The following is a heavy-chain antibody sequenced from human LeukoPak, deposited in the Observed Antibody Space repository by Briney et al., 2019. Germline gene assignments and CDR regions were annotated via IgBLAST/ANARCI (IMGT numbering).Heavy chain of an antibody. Sequence: GGSLGLSCAASGFTFSSYAMSWVRQAPGKGLEWVSAISGSGGSTYYADSVKGRFTISRDNSKNTLYLQMNSLRAEDTAVYYCAKDPRGDLWFDYWGQGTLVAVSS. J-gene: IGHJ4*02. CDR2: ISGSGGST. V-gene: IGHV3-23*01. D-gene: IGHD2-21*02. CDR1: GFTFSSYA. CDR3: AKDPRGDLWFDY.